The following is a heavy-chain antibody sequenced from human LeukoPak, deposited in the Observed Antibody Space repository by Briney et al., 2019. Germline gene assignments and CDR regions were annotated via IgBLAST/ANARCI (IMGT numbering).Heavy chain of an antibody. CDR1: SVSISSGGYY. CDR3: ARVGADLTGTPFDY. CDR2: IYYSGST. Sequence: PSQTLSLTCTVSSVSISSGGYYWSSVRQHPGKGLEWIGYIYYSGSTYYNPSLKSRVTISVDKSKNQFSLKLSSVTAADTAVYYCARVGADLTGTPFDYWGQGTLVTVSS. D-gene: IGHD1/OR15-1a*01. J-gene: IGHJ4*02. V-gene: IGHV4-31*03.